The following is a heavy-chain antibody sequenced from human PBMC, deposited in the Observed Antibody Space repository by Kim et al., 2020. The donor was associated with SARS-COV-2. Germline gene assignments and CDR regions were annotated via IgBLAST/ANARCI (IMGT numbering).Heavy chain of an antibody. CDR1: GFTFGDYA. D-gene: IGHD3-22*01. Sequence: GGSLRLSCAASGFTFGDYAMHWVRQAPGKGLEWVSGISWNSGSIGYADSVKGRFTISRDNAKNSLYLQMNSLRAEDTALYYCAKDTNYDSSGYYWASAAFDIWGQGTMVTVSS. V-gene: IGHV3-9*01. CDR2: ISWNSGSI. CDR3: AKDTNYDSSGYYWASAAFDI. J-gene: IGHJ3*02.